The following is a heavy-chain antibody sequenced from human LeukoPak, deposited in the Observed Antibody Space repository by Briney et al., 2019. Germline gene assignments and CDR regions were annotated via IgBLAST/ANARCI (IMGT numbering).Heavy chain of an antibody. J-gene: IGHJ4*02. V-gene: IGHV4-59*01. D-gene: IGHD5-12*01. CDR1: GGSISSYY. CDR3: ARGGYSGYDLDY. Sequence: PSETLSLTCTVSGGSISSYYWSWIRQRPGKGLERIGYIYYSGSTNYNPSLKSRVTISVGTSKNQFSLKLSSVTAADTAVYYCARGGYSGYDLDYWGQGTLVTVSS. CDR2: IYYSGST.